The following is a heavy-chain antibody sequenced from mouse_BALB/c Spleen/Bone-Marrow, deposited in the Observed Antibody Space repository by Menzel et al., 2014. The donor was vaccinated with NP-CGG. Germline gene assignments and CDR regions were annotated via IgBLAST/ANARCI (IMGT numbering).Heavy chain of an antibody. CDR3: ARKYGKGGDY. CDR1: GYTFTGYW. Sequence: VQLHQSGAELVRPGASVKLSCKASGYTFTGYWMNWVKQRPGQGLEWIGMIDPSDSETHYNQMFKDKATLSVDKSSSTAYMQLSSLTSDDSAVYYCARKYGKGGDYWGQGTTLTVSS. V-gene: IGHV1-61*01. J-gene: IGHJ2*01. D-gene: IGHD2-10*02. CDR2: IDPSDSET.